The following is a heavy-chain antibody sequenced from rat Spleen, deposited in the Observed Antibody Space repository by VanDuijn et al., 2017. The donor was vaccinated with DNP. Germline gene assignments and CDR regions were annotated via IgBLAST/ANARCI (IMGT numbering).Heavy chain of an antibody. D-gene: IGHD1-6*01. V-gene: IGHV5-7*01. J-gene: IGHJ2*01. CDR1: GFTFSDYN. CDR3: ARGDVYYGLLGY. CDR2: ISYDGSST. Sequence: EVQLVESGGGLVQPGRSLKLSCAASGFTFSDYNMAWVRQAPKKGLEWVATISYDGSSTYYRDSVKGRFTISRDNAKSTLDLQMDSLRSEDTANYYCARGDVYYGLLGYWGQGVMVTVSS.